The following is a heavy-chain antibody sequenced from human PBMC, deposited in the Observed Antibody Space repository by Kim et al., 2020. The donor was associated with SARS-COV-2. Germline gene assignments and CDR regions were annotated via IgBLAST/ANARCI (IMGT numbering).Heavy chain of an antibody. CDR1: GFTFSSYA. CDR2: ISYDGSNK. V-gene: IGHV3-30*04. D-gene: IGHD6-13*01. J-gene: IGHJ4*02. CDR3: AQPPSYSSSWSLFSY. Sequence: GGSLRLSCAASGFTFSSYAMHWVRQAPGKGLEWVAVISYDGSNKYYADSVKGRFTISRDNSKNTLYLQMNSLRAEDTAVYYCAQPPSYSSSWSLFSYWGQGTLVTVSS.